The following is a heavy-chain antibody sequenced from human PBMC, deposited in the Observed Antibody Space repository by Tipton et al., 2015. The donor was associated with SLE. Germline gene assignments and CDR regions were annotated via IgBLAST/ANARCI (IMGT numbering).Heavy chain of an antibody. J-gene: IGHJ5*02. CDR2: IHPNSGGT. D-gene: IGHD2/OR15-2a*01. Sequence: QLVQSGAEVKKPGASVKVSCKASEDTFSDYYIHWVRQAPGQGLEWMGRIHPNSGGTDSVQKFQDRVTMTWDTSITTAYLELDRLTSDDTAIYYCATVPVRLMDVIPRFDPWGQGTLVIVSS. CDR3: ATVPVRLMDVIPRFDP. CDR1: EDTFSDYY. V-gene: IGHV1-2*06.